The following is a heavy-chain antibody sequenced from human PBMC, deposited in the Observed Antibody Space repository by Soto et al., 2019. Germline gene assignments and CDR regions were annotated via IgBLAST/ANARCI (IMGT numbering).Heavy chain of an antibody. V-gene: IGHV1-18*01. CDR1: GYTFTSYG. D-gene: IGHD2-15*01. J-gene: IGHJ4*02. CDR2: MSAYNDNT. CDR3: ARAGYSFGGGWHSGGIDY. Sequence: QVQLVQSGAEVKKPGASVKVSCKASGYTFTSYGISWVRQAPGQGLEWMGWMSAYNDNTNYAQKVQGRVTMTTDTSTSTAYMELRSRRSDDTAVYFCARAGYSFGGGWHSGGIDYWGQGTLVTVSS.